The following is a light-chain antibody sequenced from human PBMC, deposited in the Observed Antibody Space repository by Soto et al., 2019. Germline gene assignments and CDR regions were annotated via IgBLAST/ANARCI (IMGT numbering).Light chain of an antibody. CDR2: AAS. CDR1: QGISTD. J-gene: IGKJ1*01. CDR3: LQDYNSWT. V-gene: IGKV1-6*01. Sequence: AIKMTQSPSSLSAFVVDRVTITCRVCQGISTDLGGFQQKAGKAPKLLDNAASSVQSGVPSRFSGSGSGTDFTLTISILQPEDFANYYYLQDYNSWTYGQGTKVDIK.